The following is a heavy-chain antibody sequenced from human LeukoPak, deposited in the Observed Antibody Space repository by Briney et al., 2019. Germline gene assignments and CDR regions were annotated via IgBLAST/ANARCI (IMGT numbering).Heavy chain of an antibody. V-gene: IGHV1-2*02. CDR3: ARDMGQVTAIPFDY. Sequence: ASVKVSCKASGYTFTGYYMHWVRQAPGQGLEWMGWINPNSGGTNYAQKFQGRVTMTRDTSISTAYMELSRLRSDDTAVYYCARDMGQVTAIPFDYWGQGTLVTVSS. J-gene: IGHJ4*02. CDR2: INPNSGGT. D-gene: IGHD2-21*02. CDR1: GYTFTGYY.